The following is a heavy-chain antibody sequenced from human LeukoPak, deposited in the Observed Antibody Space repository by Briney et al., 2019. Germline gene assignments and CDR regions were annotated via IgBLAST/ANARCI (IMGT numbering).Heavy chain of an antibody. D-gene: IGHD4-23*01. CDR1: GFTVSSSY. V-gene: IGHV3-53*01. J-gene: IGHJ4*02. Sequence: PGASLRLSCVLSGFTVSSSYMAWVRQAPGKGLEWVSVIYSGSNTYYADSVKGRFTISRDNSENTVYLQMNSLRAEDTAVYYCARSLGGNPDYWGQGTLVTVSS. CDR2: IYSGSNT. CDR3: ARSLGGNPDY.